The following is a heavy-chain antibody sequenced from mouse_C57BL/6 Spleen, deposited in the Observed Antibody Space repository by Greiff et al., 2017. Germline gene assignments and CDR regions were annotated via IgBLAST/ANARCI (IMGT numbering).Heavy chain of an antibody. CDR3: AREALITTVVAYYAMDY. J-gene: IGHJ4*01. CDR2: INPSNGGT. V-gene: IGHV1-53*01. D-gene: IGHD1-1*01. Sequence: VQLQQPGTELVKPGASVKLSCKASGYTFTSYWMHWVKQRPGQGLEWIGNINPSNGGTNYNEKFKSKPTLTVDKSSSTAYMQLSSLTSEDSAVYYCAREALITTVVAYYAMDYWGQGTSVTVSS. CDR1: GYTFTSYW.